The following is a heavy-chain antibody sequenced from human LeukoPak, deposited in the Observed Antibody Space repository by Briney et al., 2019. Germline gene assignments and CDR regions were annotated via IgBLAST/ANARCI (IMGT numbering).Heavy chain of an antibody. CDR3: ARVVGATFVGQVYFDY. V-gene: IGHV4-39*07. CDR1: GGSISTSSYY. J-gene: IGHJ4*02. Sequence: SETLSLTCTVSGGSISTSSYYWGWIRQPPGKGLECIGNIYYSGSTYYNPSLKSRVTISVDTSKNQFSLKLSSVTAADTAVYYCARVVGATFVGQVYFDYWGQGTLVTVSS. CDR2: IYYSGST. D-gene: IGHD1-26*01.